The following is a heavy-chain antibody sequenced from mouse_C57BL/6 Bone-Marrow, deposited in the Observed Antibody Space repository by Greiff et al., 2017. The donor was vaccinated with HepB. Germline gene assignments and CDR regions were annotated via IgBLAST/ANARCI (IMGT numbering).Heavy chain of an antibody. CDR1: GFNIKDDY. CDR2: IDPENGDT. V-gene: IGHV14-4*01. J-gene: IGHJ1*03. CDR3: TTGTTVEASLDV. D-gene: IGHD1-1*01. Sequence: VQLQQSGAELVRPGASVKLSCTASGFNIKDDYMHWVNQRPEQGLEWIGWIDPENGDTEYASKFQGKAPITAYTSSNTAYLQLSSLPSEDTAVYYCTTGTTVEASLDVWGTVTTVTVSS.